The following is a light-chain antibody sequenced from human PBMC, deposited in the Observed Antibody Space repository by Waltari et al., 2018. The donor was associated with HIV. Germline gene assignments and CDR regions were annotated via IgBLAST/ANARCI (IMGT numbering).Light chain of an antibody. J-gene: IGLJ2*01. Sequence: QSALTQPASVSGSPGQSITIPCPGTSSAVGAYKYVSWYQHHPGKAPKVMIYDVSERPSGVSDRFSGSRSGNTASLTISGLQAEDEADYYCCSYAGGSTLLFGGGTKLTVL. V-gene: IGLV2-23*02. CDR2: DVS. CDR1: SSAVGAYKY. CDR3: CSYAGGSTLL.